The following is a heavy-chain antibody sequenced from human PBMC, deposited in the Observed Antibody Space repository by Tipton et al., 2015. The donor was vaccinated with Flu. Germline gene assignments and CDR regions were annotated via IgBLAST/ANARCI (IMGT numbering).Heavy chain of an antibody. CDR2: IGGDDRG. J-gene: IGHJ4*02. CDR3: AKDIYYWASDY. CDR1: GFSFSPNA. V-gene: IGHV3-23*01. Sequence: SLRLSCAASGFSFSPNAMSWVRQPPGKGLEWVSGIGGDDRGHYADSVRGRFTISRDNSKNTLYLQMNSLTTEDTAVYYCAKDIYYWASDYWGQGTLVTVSS. D-gene: IGHD3-10*01.